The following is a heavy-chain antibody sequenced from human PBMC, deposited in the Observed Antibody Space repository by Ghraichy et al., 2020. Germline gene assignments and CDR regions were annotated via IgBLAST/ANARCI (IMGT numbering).Heavy chain of an antibody. V-gene: IGHV3-23*01. J-gene: IGHJ4*02. Sequence: GGSLRLSCAASGFTFSSYAMSWVRQAPGKGLEWVSAISGSGGSTYYADSVKGRFTISRDNSKNTLYLQMNSLRAEDTAVYYCAKASTKSRATITMTALEYYFDYWGQGTLVTVSS. D-gene: IGHD3-22*01. CDR2: ISGSGGST. CDR3: AKASTKSRATITMTALEYYFDY. CDR1: GFTFSSYA.